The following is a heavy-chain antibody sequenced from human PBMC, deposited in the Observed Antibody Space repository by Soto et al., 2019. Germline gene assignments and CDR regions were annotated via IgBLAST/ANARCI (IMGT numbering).Heavy chain of an antibody. CDR1: DGCLGNYF. Sequence: PSETLPLTCTVSDGCLGNYFCTLIRQPAGKGLEWIGRIDNSGSTNYNPSLKSRITMSADTSRNQLSLRLNSVTAADTAVYYCARGGQDFWSGPFDYWGQGALVTGSS. CDR3: ARGGQDFWSGPFDY. D-gene: IGHD3-3*01. V-gene: IGHV4-4*07. J-gene: IGHJ4*02. CDR2: IDNSGST.